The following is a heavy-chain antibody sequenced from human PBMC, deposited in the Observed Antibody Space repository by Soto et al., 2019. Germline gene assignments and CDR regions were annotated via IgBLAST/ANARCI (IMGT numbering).Heavy chain of an antibody. CDR2: INYSGTT. CDR3: ARDHKWDGMDV. Sequence: PSETLSLTCSVSGGSFSSDSFIWSWVRQFPGKGLEWIGYINYSGTTYYNPSLRSRITMSVDTSKNQFSLNLSSVTAADTAVYYCARDHKWDGMDVWGQGNKVNVSX. V-gene: IGHV4-31*03. CDR1: GGSFSSDSFI. D-gene: IGHD1-26*01. J-gene: IGHJ6*01.